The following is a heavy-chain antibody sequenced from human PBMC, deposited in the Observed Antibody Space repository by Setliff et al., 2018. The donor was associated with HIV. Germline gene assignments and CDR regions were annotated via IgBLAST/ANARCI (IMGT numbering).Heavy chain of an antibody. Sequence: PSETLSLSCAVYGGSFSVYYWTWIRQPAGKGLEWIGHMYTSGSTNYNPSLRSRLTISVDTSKNQFSLKLRSVTAADTAVYYCAREHSGTYPDFSFYMDVWGKGTTVTVSS. D-gene: IGHD1-26*01. CDR3: AREHSGTYPDFSFYMDV. CDR2: MYTSGST. CDR1: GGSFSVYY. V-gene: IGHV4-4*07. J-gene: IGHJ6*03.